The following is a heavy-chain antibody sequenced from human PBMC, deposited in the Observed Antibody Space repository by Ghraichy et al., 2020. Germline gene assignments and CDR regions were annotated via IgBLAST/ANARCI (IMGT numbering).Heavy chain of an antibody. D-gene: IGHD3-10*01. CDR2: VHISGST. CDR3: ATRPVANSFFGVFDY. V-gene: IGHV4-59*11. J-gene: IGHJ4*02. Sequence: SETLSLTCTVSAGSISSHYWSWIRQPPGRRLEWIGYVHISGSTNYNPSLKSRVTMSIDPSKNQFSLNLNSVTAADTAVYYCATRPVANSFFGVFDYWGQGTLVNVSS. CDR1: AGSISSHY.